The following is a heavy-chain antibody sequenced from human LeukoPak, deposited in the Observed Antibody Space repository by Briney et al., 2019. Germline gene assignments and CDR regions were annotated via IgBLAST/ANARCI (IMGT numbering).Heavy chain of an antibody. CDR3: ARDWADSGSYLLGYYYGMDV. D-gene: IGHD1-26*01. CDR2: ITASGTAM. V-gene: IGHV3-48*01. J-gene: IGHJ6*02. CDR1: GFTFSSYS. Sequence: GGSLRLSCAASGFTFSSYSMNWVRQAPGKGLEWVSHITASGTAMFYADSVKGRFTISRDNAKNSLYLQMNSLRAEDTAVYYCARDWADSGSYLLGYYYGMDVWGQGTTVTVSS.